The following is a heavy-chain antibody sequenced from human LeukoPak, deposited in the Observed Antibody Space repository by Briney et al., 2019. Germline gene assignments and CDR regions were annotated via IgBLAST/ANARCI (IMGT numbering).Heavy chain of an antibody. CDR3: ATPIVVVVAAGGRDAFDI. CDR1: GFTFSSYS. D-gene: IGHD2-15*01. CDR2: ISSSSSYI. V-gene: IGHV3-21*01. J-gene: IGHJ3*02. Sequence: GGSLRLSCAASGFTFSSYSMNWVRRAPGKGLEWVSSISSSSSYIYYADSVKGRFTISRDNAKNSLYLQMNSLRAEDTAVYYCATPIVVVVAAGGRDAFDIWGQGTMVTVSS.